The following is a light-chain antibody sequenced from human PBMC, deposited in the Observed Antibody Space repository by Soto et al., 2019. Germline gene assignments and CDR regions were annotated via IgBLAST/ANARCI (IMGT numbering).Light chain of an antibody. Sequence: IQMTQSPSTLSASVGDRVTITCRASQTISSWLAWYQQRPGIAPKLLIFDASILQSGVPSRFSGSGSGTEFTLSISRLQTDDFATYYCQQYGSFSPITFGGGTKV. V-gene: IGKV1-5*01. CDR1: QTISSW. CDR3: QQYGSFSPIT. CDR2: DAS. J-gene: IGKJ4*01.